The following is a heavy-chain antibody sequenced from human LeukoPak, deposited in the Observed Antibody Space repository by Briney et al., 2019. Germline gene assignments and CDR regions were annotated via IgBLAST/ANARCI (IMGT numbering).Heavy chain of an antibody. Sequence: PGGSLRLSCAASGFSFSSYSMNWVRQAPGKGLEWVSYISYSSSSIYYADSVKGRFTISRDNAKSSLYLQMNSLRDEDTAVYYCARDPSSTGYYGLDYWGPGTLVTVSS. D-gene: IGHD6-13*01. J-gene: IGHJ4*02. CDR2: ISYSSSSI. CDR3: ARDPSSTGYYGLDY. CDR1: GFSFSSYS. V-gene: IGHV3-48*02.